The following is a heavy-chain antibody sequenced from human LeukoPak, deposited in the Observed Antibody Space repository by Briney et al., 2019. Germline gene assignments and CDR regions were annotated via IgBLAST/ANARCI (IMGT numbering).Heavy chain of an antibody. J-gene: IGHJ4*02. CDR2: IYPGDSDT. CDR1: GSSFTSYW. D-gene: IGHD4-11*01. V-gene: IGHV5-51*01. Sequence: GESLKISCKASGSSFTSYWIAWVRQMPGKGLECMGIIYPGDSDTRYSPSFRGQVIISADESISTAFLQWSSLKTSDTAMYYCARAPTSLSNPYYFDYWGQGALVTVSS. CDR3: ARAPTSLSNPYYFDY.